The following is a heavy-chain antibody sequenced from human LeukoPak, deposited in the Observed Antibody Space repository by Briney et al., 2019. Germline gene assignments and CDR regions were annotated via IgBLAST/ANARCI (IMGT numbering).Heavy chain of an antibody. D-gene: IGHD3-3*01. CDR1: GDSVSSNVAS. J-gene: IGHJ4*02. CDR3: GRETDFGVVTN. Sequence: SQTLSLTCAISGDSVSSNVASWNWIRQSPSRGLEWLGRTYYRSQQWHSDYAPSVKGRITINPDTSKNQFSLQLKSMTTEDTAVYYCGRETDFGVVTNWGQGTPVTVSS. V-gene: IGHV6-1*01. CDR2: TYYRSQQWHS.